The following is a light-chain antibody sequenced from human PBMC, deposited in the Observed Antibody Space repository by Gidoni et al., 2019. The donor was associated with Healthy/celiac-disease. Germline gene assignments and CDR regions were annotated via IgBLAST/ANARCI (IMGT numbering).Light chain of an antibody. V-gene: IGKV1-12*01. Sequence: QTTHSPSSVSASVGDSVTITVRASQGTSSWVAWYQQKPRKAPKLLVYAASSVQSGVPARFSGSGAGTDFTLTISSLQPEDFATYYCQQAYSFPLPFGGGTKVGIK. CDR1: QGTSSW. J-gene: IGKJ4*01. CDR2: AAS. CDR3: QQAYSFPLP.